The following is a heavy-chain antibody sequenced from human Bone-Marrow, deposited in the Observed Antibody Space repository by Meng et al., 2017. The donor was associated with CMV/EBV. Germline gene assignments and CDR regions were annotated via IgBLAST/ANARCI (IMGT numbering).Heavy chain of an antibody. D-gene: IGHD2-2*01. Sequence: GESLKISCAASGFTFSSYGMHWVRQAPGKGLEWVAFIRYDGSNKYYADSVKGRFTISRDNSKNTLYLQMNSLRAEDTAVYYCATLRVVPAAKTPGWGQGTLVTVSS. J-gene: IGHJ1*01. V-gene: IGHV3-30*02. CDR1: GFTFSSYG. CDR2: IRYDGSNK. CDR3: ATLRVVPAAKTPG.